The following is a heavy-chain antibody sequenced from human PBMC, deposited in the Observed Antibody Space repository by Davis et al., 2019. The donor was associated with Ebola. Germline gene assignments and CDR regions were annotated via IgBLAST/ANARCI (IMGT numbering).Heavy chain of an antibody. CDR2: INSDGSST. CDR3: AAEGYDSSGYYFGN. CDR1: GFTFSSYW. Sequence: GESLKISCAASGFTFSSYWMHWVRQAPGKGLVWVSRINSDGSSTSYADSVKGRFTISRDNAKNTLYLQMNSLRAEDTAVYYCAAEGYDSSGYYFGNWGQGTLVTVSS. D-gene: IGHD3-22*01. J-gene: IGHJ4*02. V-gene: IGHV3-74*01.